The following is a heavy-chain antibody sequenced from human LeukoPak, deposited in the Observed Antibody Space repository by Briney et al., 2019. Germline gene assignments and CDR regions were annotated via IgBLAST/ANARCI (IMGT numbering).Heavy chain of an antibody. CDR2: ITDSGGST. CDR1: GFTFSSYT. V-gene: IGHV3-23*01. Sequence: PGGSLRLSCTASGFTFSSYTMSWVRQAPGKGLERVSAITDSGGSTSYADSVRGRFTISRDNSKNTLYLQMNSLRAEDTAVYYCAKGTSARRGSLNGWGQGTLVTVSS. D-gene: IGHD3-16*02. J-gene: IGHJ4*02. CDR3: AKGTSARRGSLNG.